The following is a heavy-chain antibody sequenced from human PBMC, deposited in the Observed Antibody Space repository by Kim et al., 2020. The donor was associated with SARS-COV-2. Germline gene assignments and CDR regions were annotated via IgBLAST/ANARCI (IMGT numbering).Heavy chain of an antibody. CDR3: ARVYYDSSGYYYVGWFDP. CDR2: IYYSGST. Sequence: SETLSLTCTVSGGSISSYYWSWIRQPPGKGLEWIGYIYYSGSTNYNPSLKSRVTISVDTSKNQFSLKLSSVTAADTAVYYCARVYYDSSGYYYVGWFDPWGQGTLVTVSS. D-gene: IGHD3-22*01. V-gene: IGHV4-59*01. CDR1: GGSISSYY. J-gene: IGHJ5*02.